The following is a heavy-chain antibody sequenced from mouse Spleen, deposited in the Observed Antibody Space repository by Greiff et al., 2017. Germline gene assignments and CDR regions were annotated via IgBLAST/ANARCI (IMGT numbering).Heavy chain of an antibody. CDR2: IWAGGST. V-gene: IGHV2-9*02. CDR1: GFSLTSYG. Sequence: VKLMESGPGLVAPSQSLSITCTVSGFSLTSYGVHWVRQPPGKGLEWLGVIWAGGSTNYNSALMSRLSISKDNSKSQVFLKMNSLQTDDTAMYYCAREGYGYDKAYYFDYWGQGTTLTVSS. J-gene: IGHJ2*01. CDR3: AREGYGYDKAYYFDY. D-gene: IGHD2-2*01.